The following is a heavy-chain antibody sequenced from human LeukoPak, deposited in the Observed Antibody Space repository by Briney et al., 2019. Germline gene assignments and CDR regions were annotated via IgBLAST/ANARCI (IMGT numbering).Heavy chain of an antibody. D-gene: IGHD6-19*01. CDR3: ARQGYSSGY. V-gene: IGHV3-7*04. Sequence: GRSLRLSCAASGLTFSSYWMSWVRQAPGKGPEWVANIKQDGSEKYYVDSVKGRFTISRDNAKNSLYLQMNSLRVEDTAVYYCARQGYSSGYWGQGTLVTVPS. CDR1: GLTFSSYW. J-gene: IGHJ4*02. CDR2: IKQDGSEK.